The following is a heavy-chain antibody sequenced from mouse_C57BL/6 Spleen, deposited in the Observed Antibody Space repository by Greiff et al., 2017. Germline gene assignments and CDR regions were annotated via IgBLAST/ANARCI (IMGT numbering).Heavy chain of an antibody. V-gene: IGHV5-9*01. CDR3: ARHSRNSYFDY. CDR2: ISGGGGNT. J-gene: IGHJ2*01. D-gene: IGHD2-1*01. CDR1: GFTFSSYT. Sequence: EVQVVESGGGLVKPGGSLKLSCAASGFTFSSYTMSWVRQTPEKRLEWVATISGGGGNTYYPDSVKGRFTISRDNAKNPLYLQMSSLRSEDTALYYCARHSRNSYFDYWGQGTTLTVSS.